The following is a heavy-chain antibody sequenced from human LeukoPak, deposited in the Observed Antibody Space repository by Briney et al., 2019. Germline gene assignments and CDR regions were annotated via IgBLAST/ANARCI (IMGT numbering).Heavy chain of an antibody. D-gene: IGHD3-10*01. CDR3: ARGRLARAPYFDY. CDR2: VYYSGST. J-gene: IGHJ4*02. V-gene: IGHV4-59*01. Sequence: SETLSLTCTVSGGSFSSYYWSWIRLPPGKGPEWIGYVYYSGSTNYNPSPKSRVTISVDTSKNQFSLKLSSVTAADTAVYYCARGRLARAPYFDYWGQGTLVTVSS. CDR1: GGSFSSYY.